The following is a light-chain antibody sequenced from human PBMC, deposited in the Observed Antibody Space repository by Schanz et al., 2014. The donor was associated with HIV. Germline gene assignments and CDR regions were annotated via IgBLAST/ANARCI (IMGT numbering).Light chain of an antibody. J-gene: IGLJ1*01. CDR1: SSDIGDDNY. Sequence: QSVLTQPASVSGSPGQSITLSCAGSSSDIGDDNYVSWYQQHAGAAPKLIIYDVNERPSGVSHRFSASKSGNTAFLTISGLQADDEADYYCNSYTSSLTRVFGTGTKVTVL. V-gene: IGLV2-14*03. CDR2: DVN. CDR3: NSYTSSLTRV.